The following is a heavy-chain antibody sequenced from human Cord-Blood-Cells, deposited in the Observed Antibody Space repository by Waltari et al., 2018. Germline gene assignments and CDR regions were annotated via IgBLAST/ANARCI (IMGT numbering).Heavy chain of an antibody. J-gene: IGHJ4*02. CDR2: IYYSGST. Sequence: QVQLQESGPGLVKPSETLSLTCPVSGGSISSSYWRWIRPPPGKGLEWIGYIYYSGSTNYNPSIKSRVTISVDTSKNQFSLKLSSVTAADTAVYYCARLIVGATQANHFDYWGQGTLVTVSS. D-gene: IGHD1-26*01. V-gene: IGHV4-59*08. CDR3: ARLIVGATQANHFDY. CDR1: GGSISSSY.